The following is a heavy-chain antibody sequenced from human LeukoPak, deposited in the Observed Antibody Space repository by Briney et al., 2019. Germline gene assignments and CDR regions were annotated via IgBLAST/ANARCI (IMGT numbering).Heavy chain of an antibody. J-gene: IGHJ4*02. CDR3: ARGGIQLWLGYSPYYFDY. CDR1: GFTFSSYS. V-gene: IGHV3-48*04. Sequence: GGSLRLSCAASGFTFSSYSMNWVRQAPGKGLEWVSYISSSSSTIYYADSVKGRFTISRDNAKNSLYLQMNSLRAEDTAVYYCARGGIQLWLGYSPYYFDYWGQGTLVTVSS. D-gene: IGHD5-18*01. CDR2: ISSSSSTI.